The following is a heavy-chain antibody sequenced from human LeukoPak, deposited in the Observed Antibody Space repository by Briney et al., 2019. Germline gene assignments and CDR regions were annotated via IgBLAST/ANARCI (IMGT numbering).Heavy chain of an antibody. CDR1: GGSISSYY. V-gene: IGHV4-4*07. J-gene: IGHJ4*02. D-gene: IGHD5-18*01. Sequence: SETLSLTCTVSGGSISSYYWSWIRQPAGRGLEWIGRIYTSGSTNYNPSLKSRVTISMDKSKNQLSLKLNFVTAADTAVYYCARDRGGYTYSHDYWGQGTLVTVSS. CDR3: ARDRGGYTYSHDY. CDR2: IYTSGST.